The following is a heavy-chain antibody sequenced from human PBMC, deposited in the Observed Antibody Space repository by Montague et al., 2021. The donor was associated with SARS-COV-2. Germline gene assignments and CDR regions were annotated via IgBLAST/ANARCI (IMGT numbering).Heavy chain of an antibody. D-gene: IGHD5-12*01. J-gene: IGHJ6*02. CDR3: ARGGGLRNYGMDS. V-gene: IGHV3-53*01. CDR2: IYDGGST. Sequence: SLRLSCAASGFTVTSNYMSWVRQAPGKGLEWVSVIYDGGSTYYSDSLMGRFTIARDNSKNTLYLQMNSLSADDTAVYYCARGGGLRNYGMDSWGQGTTVTVSS. CDR1: GFTVTSNY.